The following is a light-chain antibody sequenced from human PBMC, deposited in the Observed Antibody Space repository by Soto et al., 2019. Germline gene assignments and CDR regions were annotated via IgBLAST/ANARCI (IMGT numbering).Light chain of an antibody. V-gene: IGLV1-44*01. Sequence: QFVLTQPPSASGTPGQRVTISCSGSSSNIGSNSVNWYQQLPGTAPKLLIYSTNQRPSGVPDRFSGSKSDTSASLAISGLQSEDEADYYCAAWDDSLNGEVVFGGGTKLTVL. J-gene: IGLJ2*01. CDR2: STN. CDR1: SSNIGSNS. CDR3: AAWDDSLNGEVV.